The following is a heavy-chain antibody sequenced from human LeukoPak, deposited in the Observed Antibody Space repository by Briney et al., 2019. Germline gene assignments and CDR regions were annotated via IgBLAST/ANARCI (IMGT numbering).Heavy chain of an antibody. Sequence: SETLSLTCTVSGGSISSYYWSWIRQPAGKGLEWLGRIYTSGSTNYNPSLKSRVTMSVDTSKNQFSLKLSSVTAADTAVYYCARGGEYGDYRHTQYFQHWGQGTLVTVSS. J-gene: IGHJ1*01. V-gene: IGHV4-4*07. D-gene: IGHD4-17*01. CDR3: ARGGEYGDYRHTQYFQH. CDR2: IYTSGST. CDR1: GGSISSYY.